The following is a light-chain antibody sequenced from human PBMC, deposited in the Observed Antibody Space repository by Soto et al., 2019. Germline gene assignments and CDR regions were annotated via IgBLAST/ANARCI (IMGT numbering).Light chain of an antibody. V-gene: IGKV1-39*01. CDR1: LSIDKY. J-gene: IGKJ3*01. CDR2: TAS. Sequence: DIQMTQSPSSLSASVGARVTITCRASLSIDKYISWYQHKAGKAPELLIYTASTLQSVVPSRFSGSGFGTDFTLNISSLRPEDFATYYCQQTYIASFTFGPGTRVD. CDR3: QQTYIASFT.